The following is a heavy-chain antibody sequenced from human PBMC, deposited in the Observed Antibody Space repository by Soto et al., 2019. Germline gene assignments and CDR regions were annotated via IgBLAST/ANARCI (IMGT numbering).Heavy chain of an antibody. CDR2: IYYSGST. V-gene: IGHV4-31*03. J-gene: IGHJ6*02. CDR3: ARDRGPVTSHYYYYGMDV. Sequence: SETLSLTCTVSGGSISSGGYYWSWIRQHPGKGLEWIGYIYYSGSTYYNPSLKSRVTMSVDTSKNQFSLKLSSVTAADTAVYYCARDRGPVTSHYYYYGMDVWGQGTTVTVSS. CDR1: GGSISSGGYY. D-gene: IGHD4-17*01.